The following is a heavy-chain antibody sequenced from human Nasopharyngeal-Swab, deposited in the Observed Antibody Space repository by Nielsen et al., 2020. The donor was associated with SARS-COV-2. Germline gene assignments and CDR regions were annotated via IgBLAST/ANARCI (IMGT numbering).Heavy chain of an antibody. J-gene: IGHJ6*03. V-gene: IGHV4-39*01. D-gene: IGHD3-10*01. Sequence: SETLSLTCTVSGGSISSSSYYWGWIRQPPGKGLEWIGSIYYSGSTYYNPSLKSRVTISVDTSKNQFSRKLSSVTAADTAVYYCATMVYYYMDVWGKGTTVTVSS. CDR3: ATMVYYYMDV. CDR2: IYYSGST. CDR1: GGSISSSSYY.